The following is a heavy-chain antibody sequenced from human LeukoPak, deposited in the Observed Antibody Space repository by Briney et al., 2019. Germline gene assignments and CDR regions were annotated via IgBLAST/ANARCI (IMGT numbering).Heavy chain of an antibody. V-gene: IGHV4-39*07. CDR2: IYYSGST. CDR3: AASGRTTKYYFDY. J-gene: IGHJ4*02. CDR1: GGSISSSSYY. D-gene: IGHD6-25*01. Sequence: SETLSLTCTVSGGSISSSSYYWGWIRQPPGKGLEWIGSIYYSGSTNYDPSLKSRVTISVDTSKNQFSLKLSSVTAADTAVYYCAASGRTTKYYFDYWGQGTLVTVSS.